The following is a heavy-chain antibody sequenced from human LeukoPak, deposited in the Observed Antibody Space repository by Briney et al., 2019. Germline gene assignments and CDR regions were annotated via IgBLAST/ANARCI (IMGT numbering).Heavy chain of an antibody. CDR2: ISGDGGST. J-gene: IGHJ4*02. V-gene: IGHV3-43*02. Sequence: GGSLRLSCAASGFTFSSYSMNWVRQAPGKGLEWVSLISGDGGSTYYADSVKGRFTISRDNSKNSLYLQMNSLRTEDTALYYCAKDMGYYYGSGSYYNRALDYWGQGTLVTVSS. CDR3: AKDMGYYYGSGSYYNRALDY. CDR1: GFTFSSYS. D-gene: IGHD3-10*01.